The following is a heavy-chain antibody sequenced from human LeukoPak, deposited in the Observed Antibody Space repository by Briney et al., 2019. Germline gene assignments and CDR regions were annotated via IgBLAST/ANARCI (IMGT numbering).Heavy chain of an antibody. CDR2: ISYDGSNK. J-gene: IGHJ3*02. D-gene: IGHD3-22*01. V-gene: IGHV3-30-3*01. Sequence: GGSLRLSCAASGFTFSSYAMHWVRQAPGKGLEWVAVISYDGSNKYYADSVKGRFTISRDNSKNTLYLQMNSLRAEDTAVYYCARDRSSGYAEVQAFDIWGQGTMVTVSS. CDR3: ARDRSSGYAEVQAFDI. CDR1: GFTFSSYA.